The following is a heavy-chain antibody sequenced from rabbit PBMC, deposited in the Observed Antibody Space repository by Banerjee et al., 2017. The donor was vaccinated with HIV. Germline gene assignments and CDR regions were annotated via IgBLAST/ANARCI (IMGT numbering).Heavy chain of an antibody. D-gene: IGHD4-1*01. CDR1: GFDFSDTYW. CDR3: ARDLAGVTGWNFGL. V-gene: IGHV1S45*01. J-gene: IGHJ4*01. Sequence: QEQLVESGGGLVQPEGSLTLTCKASGFDFSDTYWMCWVRQAPGKGLEWIACIYTGSDDTYYASWAKGRFTISKTSSTTVTLQMTSLTAADTATYFCARDLAGVTGWNFGLWGPGTLVTVS. CDR2: IYTGSDDT.